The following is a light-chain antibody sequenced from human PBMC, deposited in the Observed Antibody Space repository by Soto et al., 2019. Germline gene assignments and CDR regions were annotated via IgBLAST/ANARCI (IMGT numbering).Light chain of an antibody. J-gene: IGKJ2*01. V-gene: IGKV3-20*01. CDR1: QSVSSSY. CDR2: GAS. CDR3: QHYGSSYT. Sequence: EIVLTQSPGTLSLSPGERATLSCRARQSVSSSYLAWYQQKPGQAPRLLIYGASIRATGTPDRFSGSGSGPDFTLTISRLETEAFAVYYCQHYGSSYTFGQGTKLESK.